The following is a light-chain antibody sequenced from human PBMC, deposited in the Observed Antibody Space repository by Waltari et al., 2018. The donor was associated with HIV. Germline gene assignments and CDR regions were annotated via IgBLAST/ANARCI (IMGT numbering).Light chain of an antibody. CDR2: EVS. Sequence: QSALTQPASVSGSPGQSITISCTGTSSDVGGYNLVSWYQQYPGKAPKLMIYEVSERPSGVSNRFSGSNSGNTASLTISGLQAEDEADYYCCSYAGSSTWVFGGGTKLAVL. CDR3: CSYAGSSTWV. J-gene: IGLJ3*02. CDR1: SSDVGGYNL. V-gene: IGLV2-23*02.